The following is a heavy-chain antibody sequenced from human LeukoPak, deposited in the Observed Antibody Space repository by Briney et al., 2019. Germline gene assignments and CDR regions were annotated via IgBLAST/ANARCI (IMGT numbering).Heavy chain of an antibody. D-gene: IGHD4-17*01. Sequence: SETLSLTCTVSGGSISSSTYYWGWIRQPPGKGLEWLGNIYYSGRTYYNPSLKNRLTISVDTSRNRFSLNLRSVTAADTAVYYCARLKSSYGDYYFDYWGQGTLVTVSS. CDR3: ARLKSSYGDYYFDY. CDR1: GGSISSSTYY. CDR2: IYYSGRT. J-gene: IGHJ4*02. V-gene: IGHV4-39*01.